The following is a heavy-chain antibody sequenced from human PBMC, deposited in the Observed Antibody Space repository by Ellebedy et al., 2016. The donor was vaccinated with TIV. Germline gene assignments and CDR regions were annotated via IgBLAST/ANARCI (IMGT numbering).Heavy chain of an antibody. D-gene: IGHD2-8*01. J-gene: IGHJ6*02. CDR2: IIPIFGTA. V-gene: IGHV1-69*06. CDR3: AREYCTNGVCYRPKDYYYYGMDV. CDR1: RGTFSSYA. Sequence: SVKVSXKASRGTFSSYAISWVRQAPGQGLEWMGGIIPIFGTANYAQKFQGRVTITADKSTSTAYMELSSLRSEDTAVYYCAREYCTNGVCYRPKDYYYYGMDVWGQGTTVTVSS.